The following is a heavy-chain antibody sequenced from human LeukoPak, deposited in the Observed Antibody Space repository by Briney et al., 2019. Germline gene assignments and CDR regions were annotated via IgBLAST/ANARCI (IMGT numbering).Heavy chain of an antibody. J-gene: IGHJ4*02. Sequence: SETLSLTCTVSGGSISSYYWSWIRQPPGKGLEWIGYMYNSGSTKYNPSLKSRVTISVDTSKNQFSLKLSSVTAADTAVYYCARDSPMTTVTTGGYWGQGTLVTVSS. D-gene: IGHD4-17*01. CDR1: GGSISSYY. V-gene: IGHV4-59*12. CDR2: MYNSGST. CDR3: ARDSPMTTVTTGGY.